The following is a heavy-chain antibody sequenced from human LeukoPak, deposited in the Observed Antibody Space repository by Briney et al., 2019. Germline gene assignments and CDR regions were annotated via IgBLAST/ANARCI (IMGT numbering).Heavy chain of an antibody. Sequence: PGGSLRLSCAASGFTFSNAWMSWVRQAPGKGLEWVGRMKSKTDGGTTDYAAPVKGRFTISRDDSKNTLYLQMNSLKTEDTAVYYCTTDAAGDYDSSGPYYFDYWGQGTLVTVSS. D-gene: IGHD3-22*01. CDR3: TTDAAGDYDSSGPYYFDY. CDR2: MKSKTDGGTT. CDR1: GFTFSNAW. V-gene: IGHV3-15*01. J-gene: IGHJ4*02.